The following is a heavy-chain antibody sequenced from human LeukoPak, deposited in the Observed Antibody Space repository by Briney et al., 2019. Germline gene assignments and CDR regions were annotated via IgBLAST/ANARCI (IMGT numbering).Heavy chain of an antibody. D-gene: IGHD6-19*01. J-gene: IGHJ4*02. CDR2: VSADGRTA. CDR3: ARDTYTSGWYELDY. Sequence: GRSLRLSCAASGFTFSSYAMHWVRQAPGRGLECVAVVSADGRTAYYADSVKDRFTISRDNSKNTLFLQMNSLRPDDTAVYYCARDTYTSGWYELDYWGQGTLVTVSS. V-gene: IGHV3-30-3*01. CDR1: GFTFSSYA.